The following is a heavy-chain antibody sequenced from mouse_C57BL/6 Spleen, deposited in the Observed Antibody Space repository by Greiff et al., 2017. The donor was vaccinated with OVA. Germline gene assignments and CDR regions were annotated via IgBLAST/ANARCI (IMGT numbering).Heavy chain of an antibody. Sequence: EVKVEESGGGLVQPGGSMKLSCAASGFTFSDAWMDWVRQSPEKGLEWVAEIRNKANNHATYYAESVKGRFTISRDDSKSSVYLQMNSLRAEDTGIYYCTRLPYYGSSYDDYWGQGTTLTVSS. CDR1: GFTFSDAW. CDR3: TRLPYYGSSYDDY. CDR2: IRNKANNHAT. V-gene: IGHV6-6*01. D-gene: IGHD1-1*01. J-gene: IGHJ2*01.